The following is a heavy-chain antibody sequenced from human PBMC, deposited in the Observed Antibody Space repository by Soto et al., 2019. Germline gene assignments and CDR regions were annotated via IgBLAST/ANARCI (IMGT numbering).Heavy chain of an antibody. Sequence: PSETLSLTCAVYGGSFSGYYWSWIRQPPGKGLEWIGEINHSGSTNYNPSLKSRVTISIDTSKNQFSLKLSSMTAADTAVYYCARGDLSHDYWGQGTLVTVSS. CDR3: ARGDLSHDY. CDR2: INHSGST. J-gene: IGHJ4*02. V-gene: IGHV4-34*01. CDR1: GGSFSGYY.